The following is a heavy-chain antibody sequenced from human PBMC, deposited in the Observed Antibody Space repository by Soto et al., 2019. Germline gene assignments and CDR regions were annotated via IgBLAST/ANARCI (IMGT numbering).Heavy chain of an antibody. D-gene: IGHD6-13*01. Sequence: QVQLVQSGAEVKKPGSSVKVSCKASGGTFSSYAISWVRQAPGQGLEWMGGIIPIFGTANYAQKFQGRVTITAEESTSTAYMELSSLRSEDTAVYYCARSIAAAGMTDYYYYGMDVWGQGTTVTVSS. J-gene: IGHJ6*02. CDR2: IIPIFGTA. CDR3: ARSIAAAGMTDYYYYGMDV. CDR1: GGTFSSYA. V-gene: IGHV1-69*01.